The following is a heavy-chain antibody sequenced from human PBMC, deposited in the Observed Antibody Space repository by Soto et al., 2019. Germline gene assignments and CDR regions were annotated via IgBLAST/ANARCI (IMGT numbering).Heavy chain of an antibody. CDR3: ARENDFWSGYYFGLDY. CDR1: GYTFTTYA. J-gene: IGHJ4*02. Sequence: ASVKVSWRTSGYTFTTYAVHWVRQAPGQRLEWMGWINAGNGNTKYSQKFQGRVTISRDTSASTAYMELRSLRSEDTAVYYCARENDFWSGYYFGLDYWGQGTLVTVSS. CDR2: INAGNGNT. D-gene: IGHD3-3*01. V-gene: IGHV1-3*01.